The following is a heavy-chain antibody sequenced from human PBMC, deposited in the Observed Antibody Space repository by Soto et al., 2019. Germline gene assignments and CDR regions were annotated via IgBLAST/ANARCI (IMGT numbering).Heavy chain of an antibody. CDR1: GGSISSYY. D-gene: IGHD2-2*01. CDR2: IYSRGSS. J-gene: IGHJ5*02. CDR3: ARRDCTSTTCWFDP. Sequence: PSETLSLTCTVSGGSISSYYWSWIRQSPGRGLEWIGWIYSRGSSNYNLSLKSRVTISLDTSKNQFSLKLTSVTDADTAVYYCARRDCTSTTCWFDPWGQGTLVTVSS. V-gene: IGHV4-59*08.